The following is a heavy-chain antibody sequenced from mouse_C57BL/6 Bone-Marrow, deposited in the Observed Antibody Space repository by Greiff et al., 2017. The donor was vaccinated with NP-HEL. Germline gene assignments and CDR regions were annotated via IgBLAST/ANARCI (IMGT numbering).Heavy chain of an antibody. CDR3: AKRGWLRHHWYFDV. V-gene: IGHV1-64*01. CDR2: IHPNSGST. CDR1: GYTFTSYW. J-gene: IGHJ1*03. Sequence: VQLQQPGAELVKPGASVKLSCKASGYTFTSYWMHWVKQRPGQGLEWIGMIHPNSGSTKYNEKFKSKATLPVDKSYSTAYMQLSSLTSEDSAVYYCAKRGWLRHHWYFDVWGTGTPVTVSS. D-gene: IGHD2-2*01.